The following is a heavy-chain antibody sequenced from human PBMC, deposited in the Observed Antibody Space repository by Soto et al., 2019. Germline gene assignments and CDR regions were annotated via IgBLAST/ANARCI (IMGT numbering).Heavy chain of an antibody. J-gene: IGHJ4*02. CDR2: IYSSGST. CDR3: ARGGGYDY. D-gene: IGHD3-22*01. Sequence: ASETLSLTCIVSGVSISSGDDYWSWIRQPPGKGLEWIGYIYSSGSTYYNPSLRSRVTISADTSKNQFSLKLTSVTAADTAVYYCARGGGYDYWGQGALVTVSS. V-gene: IGHV4-30-4*01. CDR1: GVSISSGDDY.